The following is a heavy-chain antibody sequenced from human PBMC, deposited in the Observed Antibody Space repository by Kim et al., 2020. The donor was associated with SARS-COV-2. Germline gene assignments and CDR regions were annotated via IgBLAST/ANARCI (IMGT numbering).Heavy chain of an antibody. CDR3: ARHTFFCFVKGVLYF. V-gene: IGHV4-39*01. CDR1: GGSISSSYYY. Sequence: SETLSLTCTVSGGSISSSYYYWGWLRQPPGQGRVGVGSLSYSGNTYSNPTLRVPVTVSTSTYQIPLSLSLVTATAAATAVYSCARHTFFCFVKGVLYF. D-gene: IGHD2-15*01. J-gene: IGHJ4*01. CDR2: LSYSGNT.